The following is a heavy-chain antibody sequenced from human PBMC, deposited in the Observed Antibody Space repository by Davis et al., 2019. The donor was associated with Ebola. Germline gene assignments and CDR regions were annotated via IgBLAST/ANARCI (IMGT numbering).Heavy chain of an antibody. CDR1: EFTFTTAW. D-gene: IGHD2-15*01. Sequence: GESLKISCAVSEFTFTTAWMSWVRQAPGKGLEWVGRIKSKTFGGTIDYAAPVKGRFTISRDDSKSIAYLQMNSLKTEDTAVYYCTPDIVVVVAALGGGMDVWGKGTTVTVSS. CDR2: IKSKTFGGTI. V-gene: IGHV3-15*01. J-gene: IGHJ6*04. CDR3: TPDIVVVVAALGGGMDV.